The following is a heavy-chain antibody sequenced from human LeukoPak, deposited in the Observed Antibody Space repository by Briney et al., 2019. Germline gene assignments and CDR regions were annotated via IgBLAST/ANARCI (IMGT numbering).Heavy chain of an antibody. D-gene: IGHD3-22*01. V-gene: IGHV4-59*01. CDR3: ASSDYYDSSGYYQPFDY. CDR2: IYYSGST. Sequence: PSETLSLTCTVSGGSISSYYWSWIRQPAGKGLEWIGYIYYSGSTNYNPSLKSRVTISVDTSKNQFSLKLSSVTAADMAVYYCASSDYYDSSGYYQPFDYWGQGTLVTVSS. J-gene: IGHJ4*02. CDR1: GGSISSYY.